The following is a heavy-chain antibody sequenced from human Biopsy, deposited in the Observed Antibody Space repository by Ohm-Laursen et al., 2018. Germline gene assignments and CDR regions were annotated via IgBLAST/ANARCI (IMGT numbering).Heavy chain of an antibody. CDR2: VSHSGST. CDR1: GGSFSGYY. D-gene: IGHD3-22*01. Sequence: SDTLSLTCAVSGGSFSGYYWSWIRQTPGKGLEWIGEVSHSGSTNYNPSLKSRVTISVDTSKNQFSLNLSSATAADTAVYYCVRGVDYYDPYHYYALDVWGQGTTVTVSS. V-gene: IGHV4-34*01. J-gene: IGHJ6*02. CDR3: VRGVDYYDPYHYYALDV.